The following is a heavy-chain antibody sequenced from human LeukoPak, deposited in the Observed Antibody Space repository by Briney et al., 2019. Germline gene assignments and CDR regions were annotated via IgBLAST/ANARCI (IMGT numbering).Heavy chain of an antibody. Sequence: GGSLRLSCAASGISVRTNYMSWVRQAPGKGLEWVSVIYSAGNTYYADSVKGRFTISRDNSKNTLYLQMNSLRSEDTAVYYRARGLLGHCSSTSCYPGAFDIWGQGTMVTVSS. J-gene: IGHJ3*02. CDR2: IYSAGNT. D-gene: IGHD2-2*01. CDR3: ARGLLGHCSSTSCYPGAFDI. CDR1: GISVRTNY. V-gene: IGHV3-66*02.